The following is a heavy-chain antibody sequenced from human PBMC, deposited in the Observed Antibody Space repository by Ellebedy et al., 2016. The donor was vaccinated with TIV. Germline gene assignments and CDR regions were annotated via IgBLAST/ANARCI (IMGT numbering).Heavy chain of an antibody. Sequence: GESLKISCAASGISLRSYAMSWVRQAPGKGLEWVSTIGGTGGTTYYRESVKGRFTVSRDTSRNTLYLQMSSLRAEDPAVYYCAKVPVGFCNRPFCFYLDDWGQGTLVSVSS. CDR3: AKVPVGFCNRPFCFYLDD. J-gene: IGHJ4*02. V-gene: IGHV3-23*01. CDR1: GISLRSYA. CDR2: IGGTGGTT. D-gene: IGHD2-2*03.